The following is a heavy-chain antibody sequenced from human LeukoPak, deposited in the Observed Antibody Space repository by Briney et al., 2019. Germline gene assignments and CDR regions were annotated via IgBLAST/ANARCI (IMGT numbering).Heavy chain of an antibody. D-gene: IGHD2-2*01. CDR2: IYYSGST. V-gene: IGHV4-30-4*01. Sequence: PSETLSLTCTVSGGSISSGDYYWSWIRQPPGKGLEWIGYIYYSGSTYYNPSLKSRVTISVDTSKNQFSLKLSSVTAADTAVYYCARIDIVAVPAQIGGWFDPWGQGTLVTVSS. CDR1: GGSISSGDYY. J-gene: IGHJ5*02. CDR3: ARIDIVAVPAQIGGWFDP.